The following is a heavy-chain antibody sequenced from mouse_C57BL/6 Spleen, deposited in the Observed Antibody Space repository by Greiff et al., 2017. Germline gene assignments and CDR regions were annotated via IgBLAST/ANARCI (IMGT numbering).Heavy chain of an antibody. V-gene: IGHV1-52*01. CDR3: ARSDDYGSMDY. J-gene: IGHJ4*01. Sequence: QVHVKQSGAELVRPGSSVKLSCKASGYTFTSYWMHWVKQRPIQGLEWIGNIDPSDSETHYNQKFKDKATLTVDKSSSTAYMQLSSLTSDDSSVYYCARSDDYGSMDYWGQGTSVTVSS. D-gene: IGHD2-4*01. CDR1: GYTFTSYW. CDR2: IDPSDSET.